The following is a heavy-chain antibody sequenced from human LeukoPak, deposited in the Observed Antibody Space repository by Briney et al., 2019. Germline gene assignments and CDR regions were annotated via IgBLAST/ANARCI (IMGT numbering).Heavy chain of an antibody. D-gene: IGHD1-26*01. Sequence: GGSLRLSCAASGFTFSSYSMNWVRQAPGKGLEWVSYISSSSTIYYADSVKGRFTISRDNAKNSLYLQMNSLRAEDTAVYYCASAPVGAMFKWGQGALVTVSS. V-gene: IGHV3-48*04. CDR3: ASAPVGAMFK. CDR2: ISSSSTI. J-gene: IGHJ4*02. CDR1: GFTFSSYS.